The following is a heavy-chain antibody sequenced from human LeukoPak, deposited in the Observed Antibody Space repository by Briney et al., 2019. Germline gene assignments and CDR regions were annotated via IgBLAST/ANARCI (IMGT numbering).Heavy chain of an antibody. CDR1: GFTFSDHY. V-gene: IGHV3-72*01. D-gene: IGHD1-26*01. Sequence: GGSLRLSCAASGFTFSDHYIDWVRQAPGKGLEWVGRIRNKANSYTTEYAASVKGRFIISRDDSKNSLYLRMNSLKPEDTAVYYCARVGIVGATGYFDTWGQGTLVTVSS. CDR3: ARVGIVGATGYFDT. CDR2: IRNKANSYTT. J-gene: IGHJ4*02.